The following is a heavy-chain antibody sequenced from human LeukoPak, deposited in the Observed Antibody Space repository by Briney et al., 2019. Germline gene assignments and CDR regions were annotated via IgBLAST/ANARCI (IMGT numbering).Heavy chain of an antibody. J-gene: IGHJ4*02. D-gene: IGHD6-19*01. V-gene: IGHV4-4*02. Sequence: SGTLSLTCAVSGGSISSSNWWSWVRQPPGKGLEWIGEIYHSGSTNYNPSLKSRVTISVDKSKNQFSLKLSSVTAADTAVYYCARSLARQWLVKMYYFDYWGQGTLVTVSS. CDR2: IYHSGST. CDR3: ARSLARQWLVKMYYFDY. CDR1: GGSISSSNW.